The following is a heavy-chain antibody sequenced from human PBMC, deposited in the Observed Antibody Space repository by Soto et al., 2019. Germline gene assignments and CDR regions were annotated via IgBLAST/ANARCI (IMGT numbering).Heavy chain of an antibody. D-gene: IGHD4-17*01. J-gene: IGHJ2*01. CDR3: ARAPDYGDYPLFNFDL. CDR2: INTNTGNP. Sequence: ASVKVSCKASGYTFTSYAMNWVRQAPGQGLEWMGWINTNTGNPTYAQGFTGRFVFSLDTSVSTAYLQICSLKAEDTAVYYCARAPDYGDYPLFNFDLWGRGTLVTGSA. CDR1: GYTFTSYA. V-gene: IGHV7-4-1*01.